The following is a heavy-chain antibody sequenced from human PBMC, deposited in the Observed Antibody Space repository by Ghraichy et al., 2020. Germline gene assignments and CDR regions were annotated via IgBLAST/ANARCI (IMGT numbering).Heavy chain of an antibody. V-gene: IGHV4-34*01. CDR1: GGSFSGYY. Sequence: SETLSLTCAVYGGSFSGYYWSWIRQPPGKGLEWIGEINHSGSTNYNPSFKSRVTISVDTSKNQFSLKLSSVTAADTAVYYCARGAPDYYDSSGPIDYWGQGTLVTVSS. D-gene: IGHD3-22*01. CDR3: ARGAPDYYDSSGPIDY. J-gene: IGHJ4*02. CDR2: INHSGST.